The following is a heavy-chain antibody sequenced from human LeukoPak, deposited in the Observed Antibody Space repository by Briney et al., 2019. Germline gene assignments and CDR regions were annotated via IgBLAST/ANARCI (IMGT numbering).Heavy chain of an antibody. CDR1: GYTFTGSY. J-gene: IGHJ4*02. Sequence: GASVKVSCKASGYTFTGSYMHWVRQAPGQGLEWMGWINPNSGGTNYAQKFQGRVTMTRDTSISTAYMELSRLISDDTAVYYCARFPGDSGSYFEPFDYWGQGTLVTVSS. D-gene: IGHD1-26*01. V-gene: IGHV1-2*02. CDR3: ARFPGDSGSYFEPFDY. CDR2: INPNSGGT.